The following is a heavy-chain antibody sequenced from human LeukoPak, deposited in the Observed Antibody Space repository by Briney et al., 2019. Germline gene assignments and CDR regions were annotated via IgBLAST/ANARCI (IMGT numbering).Heavy chain of an antibody. CDR3: AGGWNNDFCFDP. V-gene: IGHV1-2*02. J-gene: IGHJ5*02. Sequence: ASVKVSCKASGYTFTSYYMHWVRQAPGQGLEWMGWINPNSGGTNYAQKFQGRVTMTRDTSISTAYMELSRLRSDDTAVYYCAGGWNNDFCFDPWGQGTLVTVSS. D-gene: IGHD1/OR15-1a*01. CDR2: INPNSGGT. CDR1: GYTFTSYY.